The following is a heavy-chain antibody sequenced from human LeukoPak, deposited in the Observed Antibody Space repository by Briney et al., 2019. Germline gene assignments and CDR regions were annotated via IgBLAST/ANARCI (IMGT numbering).Heavy chain of an antibody. D-gene: IGHD7-27*01. Sequence: GGSLRLSCAASGFTFSSYAMSWVRQAPGKGLEGVSAISDSGGSTYYADSVKGRFTISRDNSKNTLYLQMNSLRAEDTAVYYCAKTNWGSDYFDYWGQGTLVTVSS. V-gene: IGHV3-23*01. CDR3: AKTNWGSDYFDY. CDR1: GFTFSSYA. CDR2: ISDSGGST. J-gene: IGHJ4*02.